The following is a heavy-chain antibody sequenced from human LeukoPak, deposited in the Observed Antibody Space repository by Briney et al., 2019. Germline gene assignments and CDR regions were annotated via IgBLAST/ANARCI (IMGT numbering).Heavy chain of an antibody. J-gene: IGHJ4*02. CDR3: ARDNTGSYEY. CDR1: GFTFSDYD. D-gene: IGHD1-26*01. CDR2: IRADGATT. Sequence: GGSLRLSCAASGFTFSDYDMHWVRQAPGKGLEWVSLIRADGATTRYTDSVKGRFTISRDNSKDSLYLQMNSLRTEDTALYYCARDNTGSYEYWGQGTLVTVSP. V-gene: IGHV3-43*02.